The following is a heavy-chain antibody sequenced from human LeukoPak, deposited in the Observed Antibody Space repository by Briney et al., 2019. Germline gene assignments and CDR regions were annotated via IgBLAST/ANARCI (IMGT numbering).Heavy chain of an antibody. J-gene: IGHJ4*02. Sequence: GGSLRLSCAASGFTFSSYGMHWVRQAPDKGLEWVAFIRYDGSNKYYADSVKGRFTISRDNSKNTLYLQVNSLRAEDTAVYYCARIKFLWGPFDYWGQGTLVTVSS. CDR1: GFTFSSYG. CDR2: IRYDGSNK. CDR3: ARIKFLWGPFDY. V-gene: IGHV3-30*02. D-gene: IGHD7-27*01.